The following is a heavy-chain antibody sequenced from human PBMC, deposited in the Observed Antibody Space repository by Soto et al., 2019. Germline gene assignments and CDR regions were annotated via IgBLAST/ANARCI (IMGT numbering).Heavy chain of an antibody. CDR3: ARAILGYCTSSSCNGGDYYYGMDV. CDR2: LFYTGST. Sequence: TLSRTCTVSGDSVSSDTYYWSWIRQPPGKGLEWIGYLFYTGSTSYNPSLNSRVTMLVDTSKNQFSLKLSSVTAADSAVYYCARAILGYCTSSSCNGGDYYYGMDVWGQGTTVTVSS. V-gene: IGHV4-61*01. D-gene: IGHD2-2*01. J-gene: IGHJ6*02. CDR1: GDSVSSDTYY.